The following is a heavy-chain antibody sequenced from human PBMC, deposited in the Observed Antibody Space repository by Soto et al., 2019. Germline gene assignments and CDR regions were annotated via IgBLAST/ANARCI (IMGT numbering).Heavy chain of an antibody. V-gene: IGHV4-4*02. Sequence: SETLSLTCTPSGGSVRAPDWWNWVRQSPDKGLEWIAEVHISGHSNYNPSLRSRVSVSIDSSKNQFYLNLNSVTAADTAIYYCARVRQGCSANNCYFDPWGQGTQVTVSS. D-gene: IGHD1-1*01. CDR2: VHISGHS. J-gene: IGHJ5*01. CDR3: ARVRQGCSANNCYFDP. CDR1: GGSVRAPDW.